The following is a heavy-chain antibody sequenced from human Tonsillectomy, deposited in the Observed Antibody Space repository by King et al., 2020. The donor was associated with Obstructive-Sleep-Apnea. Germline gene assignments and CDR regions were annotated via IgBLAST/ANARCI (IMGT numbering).Heavy chain of an antibody. CDR1: GGSISSGDYY. V-gene: IGHV4-30-4*01. D-gene: IGHD3-3*01. J-gene: IGHJ4*02. Sequence: VQLQESGPGLVKPSQTLSLTCTVSGGSISSGDYYWSCIRQPPGKGRGWIGYIYYSGRTYYNPSLKGRVTISVETSKNQFSLKLSSVTAADTAVYYCARDWNWGQGTLVTVSS. CDR2: IYYSGRT. CDR3: ARDWN.